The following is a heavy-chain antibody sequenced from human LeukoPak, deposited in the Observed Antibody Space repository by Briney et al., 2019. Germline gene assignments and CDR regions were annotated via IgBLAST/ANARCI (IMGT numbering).Heavy chain of an antibody. CDR2: ISPYNGNT. D-gene: IGHD2-15*01. Sequence: ASVKVSCKASGYTFTIYGITWVRQAPGQGLEWMGWISPYNGNTNYAQKVQGRVTMTTDTSTSTAYMELRSLRSDDTAVYYCARGGLGYCSDGTCLYNWFDPWGQGTLVTVSS. J-gene: IGHJ5*02. V-gene: IGHV1-18*01. CDR1: GYTFTIYG. CDR3: ARGGLGYCSDGTCLYNWFDP.